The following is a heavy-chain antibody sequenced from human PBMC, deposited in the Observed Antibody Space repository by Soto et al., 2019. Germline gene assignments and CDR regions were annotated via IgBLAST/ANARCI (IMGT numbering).Heavy chain of an antibody. CDR3: AREIYCTNGACPNWFDP. D-gene: IGHD2-8*01. J-gene: IGHJ5*02. Sequence: SETLSLTCTVSGGSISSGGYYWSWIRQHPGKGLEWIGYIYYSGSTYYNPSLKSRVTISVDTSKNQFSLKLSSVTAADTAVYYCAREIYCTNGACPNWFDPWGQGTLVTVSS. V-gene: IGHV4-31*03. CDR1: GGSISSGGYY. CDR2: IYYSGST.